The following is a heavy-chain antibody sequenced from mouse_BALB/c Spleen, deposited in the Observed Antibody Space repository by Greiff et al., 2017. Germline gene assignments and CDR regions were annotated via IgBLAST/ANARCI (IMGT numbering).Heavy chain of an antibody. J-gene: IGHJ3*01. CDR3: ARVGKGPWFAY. CDR1: GYTFTSYT. CDR2: INPSSGYT. V-gene: IGHV1-4*01. Sequence: QVQLQQSGAELARPGASVKMSCKASGYTFTSYTMHWVKQRPGQGLEWIGYINPSSGYTNYNQKFKDKATLTADKSSSTAYMQLSSLTSEDSAVYYCARVGKGPWFAYWGQGTLVTVSA.